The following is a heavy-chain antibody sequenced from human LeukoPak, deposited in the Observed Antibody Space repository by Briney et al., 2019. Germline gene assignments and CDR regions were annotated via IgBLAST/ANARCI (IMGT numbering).Heavy chain of an antibody. V-gene: IGHV3-74*01. CDR2: ISGDGTTT. D-gene: IGHD2-15*01. Sequence: GGSLRLSCAASGFTFSNYFMQWVRQAPGKGLVWVPRISGDGTTTIYADSVKGRFTISRDNAKNTLYLQMNSLRDDDTAVYYCSRRVDSTRWFDPWGQGTLVTVSS. CDR3: SRRVDSTRWFDP. CDR1: GFTFSNYF. J-gene: IGHJ5*02.